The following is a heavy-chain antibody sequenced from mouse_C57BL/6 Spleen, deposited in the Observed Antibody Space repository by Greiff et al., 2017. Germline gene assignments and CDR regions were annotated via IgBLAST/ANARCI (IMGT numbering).Heavy chain of an antibody. V-gene: IGHV1-7*01. CDR3: ALITTVVATDY. Sequence: QVQLQQSGAELAKPGASVKLSCTASGFTFTSYWMHWVKQRPGQGLEWIGYINPGSGYTKYNQKFKDKVTLTADKSSSPAYMHLSSLTYEDSAVYYCALITTVVATDYWSQGTTLTVSS. CDR2: INPGSGYT. CDR1: GFTFTSYW. J-gene: IGHJ2*01. D-gene: IGHD1-1*01.